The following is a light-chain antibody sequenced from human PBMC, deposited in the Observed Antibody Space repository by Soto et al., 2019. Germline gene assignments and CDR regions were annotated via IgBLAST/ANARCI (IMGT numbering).Light chain of an antibody. J-gene: IGKJ1*01. V-gene: IGKV4-1*01. CDR3: QHGWT. Sequence: DIVMTQSPDSLAVSLGERATINCKSSQSVLYSSNNKNYLAWYQQKPGQPPKLLIYCASTRESGVPDRFSGSGSGTDFTLTISSLQAEDVAVYYCQHGWTFGQGTKVEIK. CDR1: QSVLYSSNNKNY. CDR2: CAS.